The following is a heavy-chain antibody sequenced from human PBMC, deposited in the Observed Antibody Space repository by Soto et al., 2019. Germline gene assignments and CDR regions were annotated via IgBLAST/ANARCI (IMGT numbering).Heavy chain of an antibody. CDR2: IKSKTDGGTT. CDR3: TTEYSSSSEVVDAFDI. J-gene: IGHJ3*02. CDR1: GFTFSNAW. Sequence: GGSLRLSCAASGFTFSNAWMSWVRQAPGKGLEWVGRIKSKTDGGTTDYAAPVKGRFTISRDDSKNTLYLQMNSLKTEDTAVYYCTTEYSSSSEVVDAFDIWGQGTMVTVSS. V-gene: IGHV3-15*01. D-gene: IGHD6-6*01.